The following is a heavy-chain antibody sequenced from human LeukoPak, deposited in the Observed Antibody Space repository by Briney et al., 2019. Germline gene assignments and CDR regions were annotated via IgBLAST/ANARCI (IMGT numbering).Heavy chain of an antibody. V-gene: IGHV1-8*01. CDR2: MNPNSGNT. J-gene: IGHJ6*02. CDR3: ARRMVVAVTYYYGMDV. CDR1: GYTFTSYD. Sequence: GASVKVSCKASGYTFTSYDINWVRQATGQGLEWMGWMNPNSGNTGYAQKFQGRVTMTRNTSISTAYMELSSLRSEDTAVYYCARRMVVAVTYYYGMDVWGQGTTVTVSS. D-gene: IGHD2-15*01.